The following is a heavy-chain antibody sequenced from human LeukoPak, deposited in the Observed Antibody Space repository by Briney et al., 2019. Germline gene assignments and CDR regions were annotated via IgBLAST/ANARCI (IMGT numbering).Heavy chain of an antibody. CDR1: GYTFTGYY. CDR2: INPNNGGT. D-gene: IGHD3-22*01. Sequence: GASVKVSCKASGYTFTGYYMHWVRQAPGQGLEWMGWINPNNGGTNYAQKFQGRVTMTRDTSISTAYMELSRLRSDDTAVYYCARSDSSGFKNDYWGQGTLVTVSS. V-gene: IGHV1-2*02. J-gene: IGHJ4*02. CDR3: ARSDSSGFKNDY.